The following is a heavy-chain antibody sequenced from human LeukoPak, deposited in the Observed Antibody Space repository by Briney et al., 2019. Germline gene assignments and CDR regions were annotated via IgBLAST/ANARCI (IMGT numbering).Heavy chain of an antibody. CDR3: AKGREDTLYLDSSGYYFATPLDC. CDR2: ITSSTRT. D-gene: IGHD3-22*01. J-gene: IGHJ4*02. V-gene: IGHV3-23*01. CDR1: GFSFSSHC. Sequence: WGSLRLSCVASGFSFSSHCMNWIRQPPGKGLEWVSGITSSTRTYYADSVKGRFAISRDNSKNTMYLQMNSLRAEDTAVYYCAKGREDTLYLDSSGYYFATPLDCWGQGSLVTVSS.